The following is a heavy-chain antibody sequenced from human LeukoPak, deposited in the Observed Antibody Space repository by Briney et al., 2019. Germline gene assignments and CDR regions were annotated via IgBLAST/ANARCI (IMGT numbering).Heavy chain of an antibody. V-gene: IGHV3-23*01. D-gene: IGHD6-6*01. CDR1: GFTFSTYA. J-gene: IGHJ4*02. Sequence: PGGSLRLSCAASGFTFSTYAMSWVRQAPGKGLDWVSSLSGSGGSTDYADSVKGRFTISRDNAKNTLYLQMNNLRAEDTAMYYCARDQRVTGRPDIDYWGQGTLVIVSS. CDR2: LSGSGGST. CDR3: ARDQRVTGRPDIDY.